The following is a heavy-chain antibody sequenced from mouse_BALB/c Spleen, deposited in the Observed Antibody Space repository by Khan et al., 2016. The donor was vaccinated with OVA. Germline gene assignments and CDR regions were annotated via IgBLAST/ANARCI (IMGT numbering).Heavy chain of an antibody. CDR3: ALYGSRVDY. V-gene: IGHV1-9*01. CDR2: ILPGSGDT. Sequence: QVRLQQSGAELMKPGASVKISCKATGFTFSNYWIEWVKQRPGHGLEWIGQILPGSGDTNYNEKFEGKATFTADTSSNQAYMQLRSLTSADSAVYYCALYGSRVDYWGQGTTLTVSS. D-gene: IGHD1-1*01. J-gene: IGHJ2*01. CDR1: GFTFSNYW.